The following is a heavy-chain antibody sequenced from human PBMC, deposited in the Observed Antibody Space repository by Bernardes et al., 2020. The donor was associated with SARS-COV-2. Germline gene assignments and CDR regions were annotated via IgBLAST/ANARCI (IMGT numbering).Heavy chain of an antibody. D-gene: IGHD3-10*01. CDR2: ISGSGGST. CDR3: AKDTSRQPAYYDS. J-gene: IGHJ4*02. CDR1: GFTFSSYA. V-gene: IGHV3-23*01. Sequence: GGSLRLSCAASGFTFSSYAMTWVRQAPGKGLEWVSSISGSGGSTYFADSVTGRFTISRDNSRNTVYLQMSSLRAEDTAVYYCAKDTSRQPAYYDSWGQGALVTVSS.